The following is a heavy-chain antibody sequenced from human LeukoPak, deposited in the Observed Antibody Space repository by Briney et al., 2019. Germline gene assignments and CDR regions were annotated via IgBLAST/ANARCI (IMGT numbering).Heavy chain of an antibody. V-gene: IGHV4-39*07. Sequence: SETLSLTCTVAGGSISSSSYYWGWIRQPPGKGLEWIGSIYYSGSTYYNPSLKSRVTISVDTSKNKFSLKLSSVTAADTAVYYCARDPGYGDYRGFHFDYWGQGTLVTVSS. J-gene: IGHJ4*02. CDR1: GGSISSSSYY. CDR2: IYYSGST. D-gene: IGHD4-17*01. CDR3: ARDPGYGDYRGFHFDY.